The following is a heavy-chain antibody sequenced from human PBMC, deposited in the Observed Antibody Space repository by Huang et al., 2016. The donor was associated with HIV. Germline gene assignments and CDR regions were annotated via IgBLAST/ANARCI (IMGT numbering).Heavy chain of an antibody. V-gene: IGHV3-74*01. CDR3: ARDPRIQSWLNFFDY. CDR2: SNRDGSST. Sequence: EVQLVESGGGLVQPGGSLRLSCAASGFSISSYWMHWGRQAPGKGLWWVSRSNRDGSSTSDADSVKGRFTISRDNAKNTLYLQMNSLRAEDTAVYYCARDPRIQSWLNFFDYWGQGTLVSVSS. CDR1: GFSISSYW. J-gene: IGHJ4*02. D-gene: IGHD3-22*01.